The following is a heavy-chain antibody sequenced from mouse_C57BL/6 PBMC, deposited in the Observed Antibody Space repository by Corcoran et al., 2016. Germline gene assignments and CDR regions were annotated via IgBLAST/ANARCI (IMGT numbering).Heavy chain of an antibody. Sequence: EVQLQQSGPELVKPGASVKISCKASGYTFTDYYMNWVKQSHGKSLEWIGDINPNNGGTSYNQKFKGKATLTVDKSSSTAYMELRSLTSEDSAVYYCARPYYYGSRRWYFDVWGTGTTVTVSS. V-gene: IGHV1-26*01. D-gene: IGHD1-1*01. J-gene: IGHJ1*03. CDR1: GYTFTDYY. CDR3: ARPYYYGSRRWYFDV. CDR2: INPNNGGT.